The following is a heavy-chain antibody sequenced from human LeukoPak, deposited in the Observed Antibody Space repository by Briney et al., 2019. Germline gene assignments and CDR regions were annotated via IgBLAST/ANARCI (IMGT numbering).Heavy chain of an antibody. J-gene: IGHJ3*01. D-gene: IGHD6-13*01. Sequence: KASETLSLTCTVSGGSISSGGYYWSWIRQPPGKGLEWIGYIYHSGSTYYNPSLKSRVTISVDRSKNQFSLKLSSVTAADTAVYYCARDSRLGRYSSSWGQGTMVTVSS. CDR1: GGSISSGGYY. V-gene: IGHV4-30-2*01. CDR2: IYHSGST. CDR3: ARDSRLGRYSSS.